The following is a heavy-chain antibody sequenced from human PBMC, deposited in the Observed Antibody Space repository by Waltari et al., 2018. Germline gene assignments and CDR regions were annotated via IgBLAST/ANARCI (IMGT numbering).Heavy chain of an antibody. D-gene: IGHD3-10*01. J-gene: IGHJ4*02. CDR1: GDSVSSNGVA. V-gene: IGHV6-1*01. Sequence: HVQLQQSGPGLVKPSQTLSLTCDISGDSVSSNGVAWNWIRQSPSRGLAWLGNTQYTSKGKNDYAESVKSRITINADTSKNQCSLQLNSVTPEDTAVYYWARGSHRALDYWGQGTLVTVSS. CDR2: TQYTSKGKN. CDR3: ARGSHRALDY.